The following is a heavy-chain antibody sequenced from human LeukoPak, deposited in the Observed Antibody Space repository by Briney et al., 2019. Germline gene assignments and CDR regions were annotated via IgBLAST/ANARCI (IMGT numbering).Heavy chain of an antibody. V-gene: IGHV1-46*01. CDR1: GYTFTSYY. CDR2: INPSGGST. CDR3: ARDRTDYYDSSGYHDY. J-gene: IGHJ4*02. Sequence: GASVKVSCKASGYTFTSYYMHWVRQAPGQGLEWMGIINPSGGSTRCAQKFKDRVHMPRDTSTSTVYMELRSLRSEDTAVYYCARDRTDYYDSSGYHDYWGQGTLVTVSS. D-gene: IGHD3-22*01.